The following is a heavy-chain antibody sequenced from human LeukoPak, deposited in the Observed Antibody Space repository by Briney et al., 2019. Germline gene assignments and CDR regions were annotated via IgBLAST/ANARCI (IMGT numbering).Heavy chain of an antibody. CDR3: ARDLTRDHHFDY. D-gene: IGHD7-27*01. J-gene: IGHJ4*02. CDR1: GFTFSSYS. CDR2: ISSSSSYI. V-gene: IGHV3-21*01. Sequence: GGSLRLSCAASGFTFSSYSMNWVRQAPGKGLEWVSSISSSSSYIYYADSVKGRFTISRDNAKNSLYLQMNSLRAEDTAVYYCARDLTRDHHFDYWGQGTLVTVSS.